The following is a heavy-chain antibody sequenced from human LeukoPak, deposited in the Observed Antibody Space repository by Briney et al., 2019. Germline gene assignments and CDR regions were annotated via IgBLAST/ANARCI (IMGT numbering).Heavy chain of an antibody. V-gene: IGHV4-30-4*08. J-gene: IGHJ4*02. CDR2: IYYSGST. Sequence: SQTLSLTCTVSGGSISSGDYYWSWIRQPPGKGLEWVGYIYYSGSTYYNPSLKSRVTISVDTSKNQFSLKLSSVTAADTAVYYCAREEEVTRIFDYWGQGTLVTVSS. D-gene: IGHD4-11*01. CDR1: GGSISSGDYY. CDR3: AREEEVTRIFDY.